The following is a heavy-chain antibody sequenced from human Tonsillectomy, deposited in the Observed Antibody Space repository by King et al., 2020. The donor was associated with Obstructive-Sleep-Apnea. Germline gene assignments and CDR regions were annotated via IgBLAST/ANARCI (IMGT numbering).Heavy chain of an antibody. Sequence: VQLVESGGGVVQPGRSLRLSCAASGFTFSSYAMHWVRQAPGKGLEWVAVISYDGSNKYYADSVKGRFTISRDNSKNTLYLQMNSLRAEDTAVYYCARVDPVVTTSMDVWGQGTTVTVSS. CDR1: GFTFSSYA. J-gene: IGHJ6*02. CDR3: ARVDPVVTTSMDV. D-gene: IGHD2-21*02. CDR2: ISYDGSNK. V-gene: IGHV3-30-3*01.